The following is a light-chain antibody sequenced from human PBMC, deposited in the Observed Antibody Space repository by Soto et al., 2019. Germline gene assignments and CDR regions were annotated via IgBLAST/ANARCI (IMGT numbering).Light chain of an antibody. V-gene: IGKV3-11*01. CDR3: QQRSNWPPQYT. J-gene: IGKJ2*01. CDR1: QSVSSY. CDR2: DAS. Sequence: EIVLTQSPATLSLSPGERATLSCRASQSVSSYLAWYQQKPGQAPRLLIYDASNRATGIPARFSGSGSGTDFPLTISRLEPEDFAVFYCQQRSNWPPQYTFGQGTKLEIK.